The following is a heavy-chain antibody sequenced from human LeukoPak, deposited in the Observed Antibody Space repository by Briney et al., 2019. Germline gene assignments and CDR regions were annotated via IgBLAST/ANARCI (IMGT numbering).Heavy chain of an antibody. V-gene: IGHV4-4*07. CDR1: GGSISSYY. CDR2: IYTSGST. Sequence: SETLSLTCTVSGGSISSYYWSWIRQPAGKGLEWIGRIYTSGSTNYNPSLKSRVTISVDKSKNQFSLKLSSVTAADTAVYYCARDPNFSAFDIWGQGTMVTVYS. CDR3: ARDPNFSAFDI. J-gene: IGHJ3*02.